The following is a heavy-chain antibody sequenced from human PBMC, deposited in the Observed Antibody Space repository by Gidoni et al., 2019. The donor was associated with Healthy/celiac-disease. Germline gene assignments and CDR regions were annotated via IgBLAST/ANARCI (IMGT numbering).Heavy chain of an antibody. J-gene: IGHJ5*02. Sequence: QVQLQQWGAGLLKPSETLSLTCAVYGGSFSGYYWSWIRQPPGKGLEWIGEINHSGSTNYNPSLKSRVTISVDTSKNQFSLKLSSVTAADTAVYYCARVGRYYGSGQYNWFDPWGQGTLVTVSS. CDR3: ARVGRYYGSGQYNWFDP. V-gene: IGHV4-34*01. CDR2: INHSGST. D-gene: IGHD3-10*01. CDR1: GGSFSGYY.